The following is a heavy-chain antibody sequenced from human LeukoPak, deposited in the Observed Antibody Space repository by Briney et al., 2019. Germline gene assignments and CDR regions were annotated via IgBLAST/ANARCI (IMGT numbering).Heavy chain of an antibody. CDR3: ARGSSSSWYLVVVHNWFDP. Sequence: SETLSLTCAVYGGSFSGYYWSWIRQPPGKGLEWIGEINHSGSTNYNPSLKGRVTISVDTSKNQFSLKLSSVTAADTAVYYCARGSSSSWYLVVVHNWFDPWGQGTLVTVSS. CDR2: INHSGST. V-gene: IGHV4-34*01. J-gene: IGHJ5*02. D-gene: IGHD6-13*01. CDR1: GGSFSGYY.